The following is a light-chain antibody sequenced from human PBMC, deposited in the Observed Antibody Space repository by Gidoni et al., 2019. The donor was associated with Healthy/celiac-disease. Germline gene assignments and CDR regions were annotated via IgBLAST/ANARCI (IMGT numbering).Light chain of an antibody. CDR1: QSLLHSNGYNY. Sequence: TVLTQSPLPLPVTPGEPASIPCRSSQSLLHSNGYNYLDWYLQKPGQSPQLLIYLGSNRASGVPDRFSGSGSGTDFTLKISRVEAEDVGVYYCMQALQNPYTFGQGTKLEIK. CDR2: LGS. CDR3: MQALQNPYT. V-gene: IGKV2-28*01. J-gene: IGKJ2*01.